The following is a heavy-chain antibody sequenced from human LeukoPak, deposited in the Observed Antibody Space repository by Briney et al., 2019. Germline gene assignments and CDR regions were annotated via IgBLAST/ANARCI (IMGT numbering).Heavy chain of an antibody. J-gene: IGHJ4*02. CDR1: GFTFSSYS. CDR2: ISSSSSYI. V-gene: IGHV3-21*01. CDR3: ARDPYNWNYRFDY. D-gene: IGHD1-7*01. Sequence: EPGGSLRLSCAASGFTFSSYSMNWVRQAPGKGLEWVSSISSSSSYIYYADSVKGRFTISRDNAKNSLYLQMNSLRAEDTALYYCARDPYNWNYRFDYWGQGTLVTVSS.